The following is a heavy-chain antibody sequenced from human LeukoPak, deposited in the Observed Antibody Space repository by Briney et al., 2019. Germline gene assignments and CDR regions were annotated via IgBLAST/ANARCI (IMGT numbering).Heavy chain of an antibody. Sequence: PGGSLRLSCAASGFTFSDYYMSWIRQAPGKGLEWVSCISSSSSYTNYADSVKGRFTISRDNARNSLYLQMNSLRDEDTAIYYCARDRGTGWAIDYWGQGTLVTVSS. CDR2: ISSSSSYT. CDR1: GFTFSDYY. J-gene: IGHJ4*02. V-gene: IGHV3-11*06. CDR3: ARDRGTGWAIDY. D-gene: IGHD6-19*01.